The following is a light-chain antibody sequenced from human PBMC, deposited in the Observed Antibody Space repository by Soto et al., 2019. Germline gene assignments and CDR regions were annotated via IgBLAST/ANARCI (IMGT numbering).Light chain of an antibody. CDR1: QSVLYSSNNKNY. Sequence: DIVMTQSPDSRAVSLGERATIYCKSSQSVLYSSNNKNYLAWYQQKPGQPPKLLIYWASTRESGVPDRFSGSGSGTDLTLTISSLQAEDVALYYCQQYYSTLWTFGQGTKVEIK. CDR3: QQYYSTLWT. J-gene: IGKJ1*01. CDR2: WAS. V-gene: IGKV4-1*01.